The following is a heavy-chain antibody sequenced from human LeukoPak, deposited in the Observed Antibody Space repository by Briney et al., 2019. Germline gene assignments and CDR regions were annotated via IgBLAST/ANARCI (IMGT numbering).Heavy chain of an antibody. CDR1: GFTFSSYW. D-gene: IGHD6-13*01. CDR2: IKQDGSEK. J-gene: IGHJ5*02. CDR3: AREQVIIAAAGRVRWFDP. Sequence: GGSLRLSCAASGFTFSSYWMSWVRQAPGKGLEWVANIKQDGSEKYYVDSVKGRFTISRDNAKNSLYLQMNSLRAEDTAVYYCAREQVIIAAAGRVRWFDPWGQGTLVTVSS. V-gene: IGHV3-7*01.